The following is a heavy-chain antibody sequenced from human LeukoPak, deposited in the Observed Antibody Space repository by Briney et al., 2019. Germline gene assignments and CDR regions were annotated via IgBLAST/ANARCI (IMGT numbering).Heavy chain of an antibody. CDR2: IYHSGST. Sequence: PSETLSLTCTVSGYSISSGYYWGWMRQPPGKGLEWIGSIYHSGSTYYNPSLKSRVTISVDTSKNQFSLKLSSVTAADTAVYYCASSDGDLSFDYWGQGTLVTVSS. D-gene: IGHD4-17*01. V-gene: IGHV4-38-2*02. CDR1: GYSISSGYY. J-gene: IGHJ4*02. CDR3: ASSDGDLSFDY.